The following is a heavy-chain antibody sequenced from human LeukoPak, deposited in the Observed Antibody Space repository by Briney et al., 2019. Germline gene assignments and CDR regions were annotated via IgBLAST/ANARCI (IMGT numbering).Heavy chain of an antibody. CDR2: IYYSGST. CDR1: GGSISSYY. J-gene: IGHJ5*02. CDR3: ASFNSLTATVPAGVWFDP. D-gene: IGHD2-2*01. Sequence: SETLSLTCTVSGGSISSYYWSWIRQPPGKGLEWIGYIYYSGSTNYNPSLKSRVTISVDTSKNQFSLKLSSVTAADTAVYYCASFNSLTATVPAGVWFDPWGQGTLVTVSS. V-gene: IGHV4-59*01.